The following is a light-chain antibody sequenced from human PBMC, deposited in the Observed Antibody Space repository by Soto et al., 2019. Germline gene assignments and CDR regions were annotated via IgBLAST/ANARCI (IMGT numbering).Light chain of an antibody. CDR1: QTISSY. V-gene: IGKV1-39*01. J-gene: IGKJ2*01. Sequence: DLQMTQSPSSLSASVGDRVTITCRASQTISSYLNWYQQKPGKAPKLLIYAASSLQSGVPSRFSGSGPGTDFTLTIRSLQPEDFATYYCQQSHSIPYTFGQGTKLEIK. CDR2: AAS. CDR3: QQSHSIPYT.